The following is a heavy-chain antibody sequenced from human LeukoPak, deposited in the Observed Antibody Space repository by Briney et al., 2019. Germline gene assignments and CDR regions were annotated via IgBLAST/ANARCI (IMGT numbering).Heavy chain of an antibody. CDR3: GGGRGSSNYFDY. J-gene: IGHJ4*02. CDR2: VSSSGSTI. Sequence: SGGSLRLSCAASGFTFSYYSINWVRQAPGKGLEWVSSVSSSGSTIYYADSVKGRFSISRDNAKNSVYLQMTSLRDEDKAVYYCGGGRGSSNYFDYWGQGTLVTASS. V-gene: IGHV3-48*02. D-gene: IGHD6-13*01. CDR1: GFTFSYYS.